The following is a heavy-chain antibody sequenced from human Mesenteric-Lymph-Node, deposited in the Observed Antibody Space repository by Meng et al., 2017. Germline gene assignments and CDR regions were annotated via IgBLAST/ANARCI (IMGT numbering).Heavy chain of an antibody. V-gene: IGHV1-8*03. CDR2: MNPNSGNT. Sequence: ASVKVSCKASVYTFTSYDINWVRQATGQGLEWMGWMNPNSGNTGYAQKFQGRVTITRNTSISTAYMELSSLRSEDTAVYYCARGYSSSWYSLQYYYYGMDVWGQGTTVTVSS. J-gene: IGHJ6*02. CDR1: VYTFTSYD. D-gene: IGHD6-13*01. CDR3: ARGYSSSWYSLQYYYYGMDV.